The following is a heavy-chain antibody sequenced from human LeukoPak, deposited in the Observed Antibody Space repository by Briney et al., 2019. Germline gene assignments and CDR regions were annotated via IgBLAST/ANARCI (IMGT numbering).Heavy chain of an antibody. J-gene: IGHJ3*02. V-gene: IGHV4-59*01. CDR1: GGSISSYY. CDR3: ARDRGSSSPWAFDI. Sequence: SETLSLTCTVSGGSISSYYWSWIRQPPGKGLEWIGYIYYSGSTNYNPSLKSRVTISVDMSKNQFFLKLISVTAANTAVYYCARDRGSSSPWAFDIWGQGTMVTVSS. CDR2: IYYSGST. D-gene: IGHD6-13*01.